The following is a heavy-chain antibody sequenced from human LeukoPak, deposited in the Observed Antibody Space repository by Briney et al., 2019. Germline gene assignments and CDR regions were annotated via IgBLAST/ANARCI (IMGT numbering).Heavy chain of an antibody. J-gene: IGHJ4*02. Sequence: ASVKVSCKASGYTFTSNYMHWVRQAPGQGLEWMGVIAPSSGTTSYAQKFQGRVTMTRDTSTSTLYMELSSLTSEDTAVYYCARASGSSAVLFDYRGQGTLVTVSS. V-gene: IGHV1-46*01. D-gene: IGHD3-10*01. CDR2: IAPSSGTT. CDR1: GYTFTSNY. CDR3: ARASGSSAVLFDY.